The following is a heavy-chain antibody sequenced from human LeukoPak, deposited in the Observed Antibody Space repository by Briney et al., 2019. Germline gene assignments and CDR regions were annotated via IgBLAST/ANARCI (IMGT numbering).Heavy chain of an antibody. CDR2: INHSGST. CDR1: GGSFSGYY. D-gene: IGHD6-13*01. Sequence: PSETLSLTCAVYGGSFSGYYWSWIRQPPGEGLEWIGEINHSGSTNYNPSLKSRVTISVDTSKNQFSLKLSSVTAADTAVYYCARGQQQLLRGVYYYYYMDVWGKGTTVTVSS. J-gene: IGHJ6*03. CDR3: ARGQQQLLRGVYYYYYMDV. V-gene: IGHV4-34*01.